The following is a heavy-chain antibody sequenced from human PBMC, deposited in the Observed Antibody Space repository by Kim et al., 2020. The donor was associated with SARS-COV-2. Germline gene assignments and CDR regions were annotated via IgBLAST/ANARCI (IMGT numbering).Heavy chain of an antibody. CDR3: GNPPTRCGMDV. Sequence: RRGYADAVESGFTISSDNAKNSLYLQMNSLRAEDTALYYCGNPPTRCGMDVWGQGTTVTVSS. J-gene: IGHJ6*02. D-gene: IGHD3-10*01. V-gene: IGHV3-9*01. CDR2: RR.